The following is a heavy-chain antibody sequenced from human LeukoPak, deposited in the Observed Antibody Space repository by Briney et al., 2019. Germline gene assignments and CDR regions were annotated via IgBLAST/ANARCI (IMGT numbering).Heavy chain of an antibody. D-gene: IGHD3-16*02. V-gene: IGHV1-2*02. CDR3: ARDREVWGSYRSSNDAFDI. Sequence: EASVKVSCKASGYTFSGYYMHWVRQAPGQGLEWMGWINPNSGGTNYAQKFQGRVTMTRDTSISTAYMELSRLRSDDTAVYYCARDREVWGSYRSSNDAFDIWGQGTMVTVSS. J-gene: IGHJ3*02. CDR2: INPNSGGT. CDR1: GYTFSGYY.